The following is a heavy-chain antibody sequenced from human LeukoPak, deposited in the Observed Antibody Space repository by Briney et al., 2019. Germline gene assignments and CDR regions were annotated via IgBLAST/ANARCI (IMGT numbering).Heavy chain of an antibody. CDR2: MSDSGKSI. V-gene: IGHV3-48*01. D-gene: IGHD3-3*02. J-gene: IGHJ5*02. CDR1: GFSVSTSS. CDR3: ARDRPDILAAS. Sequence: GGSLRLSCAVSGFSVSTSSMNWVRQAPGKGLEWVSYMSDSGKSIYYVDSVKGRFTISRDNAKNLLYLQMYNLRAEDTAVYYCARDRPDILAASWGQGTLVTVSS.